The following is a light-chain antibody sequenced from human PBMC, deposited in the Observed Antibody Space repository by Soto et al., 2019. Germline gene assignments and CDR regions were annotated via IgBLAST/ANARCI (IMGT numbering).Light chain of an antibody. CDR1: QSVSSN. V-gene: IGKV3-15*01. Sequence: EIVLTQSPGSLCVCPVEIATLSCRASQSVSSNLAWYQQKPGQAPRLLIYGASSRAPGIPDRFSGSGSGTEFTLTISSLQSEDSAVYYCQQYENWPQLTFGGGTKVDIK. J-gene: IGKJ4*01. CDR2: GAS. CDR3: QQYENWPQLT.